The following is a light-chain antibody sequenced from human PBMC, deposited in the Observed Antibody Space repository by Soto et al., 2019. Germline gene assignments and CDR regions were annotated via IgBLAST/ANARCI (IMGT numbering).Light chain of an antibody. CDR1: SSDVGGYNY. V-gene: IGLV2-14*01. J-gene: IGLJ1*01. CDR3: SLYTSENTYV. CDR2: EVS. Sequence: QSVLTQPASVSGSPGQSITISCTGTSSDVGGYNYVSWYQQQSGKAPKLMIHEVSNRPSGVPDRFSGSKSGNTASLTISGLQAADEADYYCSLYTSENTYVFGTGTKVTVL.